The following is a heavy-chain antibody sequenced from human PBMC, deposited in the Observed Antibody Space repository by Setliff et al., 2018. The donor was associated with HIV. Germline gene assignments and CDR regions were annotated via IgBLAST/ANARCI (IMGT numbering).Heavy chain of an antibody. Sequence: ASVKVSCKASGYSFTSYDINWVRQATGQGLGWMGWMNPNSGDTDYAQKFQGRVTMTRNTSIGAAYMELSSLRSEDTAVYYCARDETWGSLYYGLDVWGQGATVTVS. D-gene: IGHD7-27*01. V-gene: IGHV1-8*01. CDR2: MNPNSGDT. J-gene: IGHJ6*02. CDR1: GYSFTSYD. CDR3: ARDETWGSLYYGLDV.